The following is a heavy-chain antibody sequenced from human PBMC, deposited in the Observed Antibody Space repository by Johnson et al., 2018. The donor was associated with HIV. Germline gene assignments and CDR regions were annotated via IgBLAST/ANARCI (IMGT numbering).Heavy chain of an antibody. D-gene: IGHD3-10*01. V-gene: IGHV3-64*01. Sequence: MQLVESGGGLVQPGGSLRLSCAASGFTFSSYAMHWVRQAPGKGLEYVSAISSNGGSTYYANSVKGRFTISRDNSKNTLYVQMNSLRAEDTAVYYCARGVDGAFDIWGQGTMVTVSS. CDR1: GFTFSSYA. J-gene: IGHJ3*02. CDR2: ISSNGGST. CDR3: ARGVDGAFDI.